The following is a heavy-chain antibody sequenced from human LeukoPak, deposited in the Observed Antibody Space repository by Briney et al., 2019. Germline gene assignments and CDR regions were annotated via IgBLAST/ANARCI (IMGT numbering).Heavy chain of an antibody. CDR1: GYTFTSYG. Sequence: ASVKVSCKASGYTFTSYGISWVRQAPGQGLEWMGWISAYNGNTNYAQKLQGRVTMTTDTSTSTAYMELRSLRSDDTAVYYCARDLGVELLWFGESNYPFDYWGQGTLSPSPQ. J-gene: IGHJ4*02. CDR2: ISAYNGNT. CDR3: ARDLGVELLWFGESNYPFDY. D-gene: IGHD3-10*01. V-gene: IGHV1-18*01.